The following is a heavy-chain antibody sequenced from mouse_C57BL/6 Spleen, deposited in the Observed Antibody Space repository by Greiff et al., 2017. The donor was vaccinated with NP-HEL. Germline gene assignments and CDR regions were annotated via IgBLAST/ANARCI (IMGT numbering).Heavy chain of an antibody. CDR2: INYDGSST. CDR3: ARSRGYGSSYDWYFDV. D-gene: IGHD1-1*01. J-gene: IGHJ1*03. Sequence: EVKVEESEGGLVQPGSSMKLSCTASGFTFSDYYMAWVRQVPEKGLEWVANINYDGSSTYYLDSLKSRFIISRDNAKNILYLQMSSLKSEDTATYYCARSRGYGSSYDWYFDVWGTGTTVTVSS. CDR1: GFTFSDYY. V-gene: IGHV5-16*01.